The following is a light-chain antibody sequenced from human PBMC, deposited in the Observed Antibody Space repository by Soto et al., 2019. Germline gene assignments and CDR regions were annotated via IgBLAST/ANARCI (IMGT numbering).Light chain of an antibody. CDR2: EVS. J-gene: IGLJ2*01. V-gene: IGLV2-23*02. CDR3: CSYAGGSTL. Sequence: QAVVTQPASVSGSPGQSITISCTGTNSDVGSYNVVSWYQHHPGKAPKLIIYEVSRRPSGVSDRFSGSKSGNTASLTISGLQGEDEADYYCCSYAGGSTLFGGGTKLTVL. CDR1: NSDVGSYNV.